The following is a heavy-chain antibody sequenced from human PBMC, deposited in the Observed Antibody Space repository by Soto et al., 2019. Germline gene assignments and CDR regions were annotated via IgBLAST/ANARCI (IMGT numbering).Heavy chain of an antibody. CDR3: ARHFSSNWFYFDY. Sequence: PGESLKISWKGSGYSFTNHWIGWVRHLPGRGLEWMGIIYPGDSETRYNPSFEGQVSLSVDKSLSTAYLQWSSLKASDTAMYYCARHFSSNWFYFDYWGQGTLVTVSS. D-gene: IGHD6-13*01. CDR1: GYSFTNHW. J-gene: IGHJ4*02. V-gene: IGHV5-51*01. CDR2: IYPGDSET.